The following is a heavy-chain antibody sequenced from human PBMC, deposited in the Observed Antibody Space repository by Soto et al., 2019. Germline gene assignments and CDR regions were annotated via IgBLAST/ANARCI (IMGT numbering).Heavy chain of an antibody. D-gene: IGHD2-2*01. CDR3: AKSGSSTSFSMDV. J-gene: IGHJ6*03. V-gene: IGHV3-48*01. CDR2: ITSSSITI. CDR1: GFTFSSFS. Sequence: GGSLRLSCAASGFTFSSFSMNWVRQAPGKGLEWLSYITSSSITIYYADSVKGRFTISRDNAKNSLYLQMNSLRAEDMAVYYCAKSGSSTSFSMDVWGKGTTVTVSS.